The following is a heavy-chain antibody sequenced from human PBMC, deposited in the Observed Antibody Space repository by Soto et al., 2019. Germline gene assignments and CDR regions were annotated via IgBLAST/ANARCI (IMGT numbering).Heavy chain of an antibody. CDR3: ARDLGGSGRYYDTFDI. J-gene: IGHJ3*02. CDR1: GFIFSSYA. D-gene: IGHD1-26*01. CDR2: ISSGSDYV. V-gene: IGHV3-21*01. Sequence: PGGSLRLSCAASGFIFSSYAMNWVRQAPGKGLEWVSSISSGSDYVYYADSVKGRFTISRDNARNSLYLQMNSLRAEDTAVYYCARDLGGSGRYYDTFDIWGQGTMVTVSS.